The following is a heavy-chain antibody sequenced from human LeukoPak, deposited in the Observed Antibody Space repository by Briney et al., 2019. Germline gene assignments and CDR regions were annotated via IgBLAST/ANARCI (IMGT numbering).Heavy chain of an antibody. CDR2: IDRNGDST. CDR3: AKDKYCSGGSCYDAFDI. D-gene: IGHD2-15*01. CDR1: GFTFEDYG. Sequence: LPGGSLRLPCAASGFTFEDYGMSWVRQGPGKGLEWVSAIDRNGDSTGYADSVKGRFTISRDNAKNSLYLQMNSLRPEDTALYYCAKDKYCSGGSCYDAFDIWGQGTMVTVSS. J-gene: IGHJ3*02. V-gene: IGHV3-20*04.